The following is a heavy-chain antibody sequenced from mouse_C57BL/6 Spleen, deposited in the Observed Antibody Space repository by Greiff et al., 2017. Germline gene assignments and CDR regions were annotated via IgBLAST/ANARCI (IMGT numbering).Heavy chain of an antibody. D-gene: IGHD1-1*02. Sequence: DVKLQESGPVLVKPGASVKMSCKASGYTFTDYYMNWVKQSHGKSLEWIGVINPSNGGTSYNQKFKGKATLTVDKSSSTAYMELNSLTSEYSAVYYCSRLNYVNYFVYWGQGTPLTVSS. J-gene: IGHJ2*01. V-gene: IGHV1-19*01. CDR2: INPSNGGT. CDR1: GYTFTDYY. CDR3: SRLNYVNYFVY.